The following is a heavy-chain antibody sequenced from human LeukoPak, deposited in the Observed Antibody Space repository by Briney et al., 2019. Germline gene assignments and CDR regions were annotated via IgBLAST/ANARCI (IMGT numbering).Heavy chain of an antibody. CDR1: RGSISSGNW. Sequence: PGTLSLTCAVSRGSISSGNWWSWFGRPPGKGLEWIGEIFHSGGTNYNTSLKTRVTICVDKSKHQFSLKLTCVTRTDTAVYYCARGISPGRGWFFDFWSQATTVTVSS. J-gene: IGHJ3*01. D-gene: IGHD2-15*01. V-gene: IGHV4-4*03. CDR3: ARGISPGRGWFFDF. CDR2: IFHSGGT.